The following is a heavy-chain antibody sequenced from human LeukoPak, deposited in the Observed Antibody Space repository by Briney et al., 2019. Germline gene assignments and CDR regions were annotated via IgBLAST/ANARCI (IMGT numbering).Heavy chain of an antibody. CDR1: GGSFSGYY. CDR2: VYFNGLT. Sequence: SETLSLTCAVYGGSFSGYYWSWIRQPPGKGLEWLGEVYFNGLTNYNPSLKSRLIIVGDNSNNQFSLTLSSVTAADTAVYYCARVASLAGASLSYMDVWGKGTSVTVSS. J-gene: IGHJ6*03. D-gene: IGHD6-19*01. CDR3: ARVASLAGASLSYMDV. V-gene: IGHV4-34*01.